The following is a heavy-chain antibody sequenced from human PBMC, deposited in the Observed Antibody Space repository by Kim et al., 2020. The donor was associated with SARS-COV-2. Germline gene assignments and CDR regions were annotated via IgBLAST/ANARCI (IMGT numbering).Heavy chain of an antibody. CDR3: VKGFDY. Sequence: YYDGGTNYTPSLKGRVTISVDTAKNQFSLKLSSVTAADTAVYYCVKGFDYWGQGTLVTVSS. CDR2: YYDGGT. J-gene: IGHJ4*02. V-gene: IGHV4-59*08.